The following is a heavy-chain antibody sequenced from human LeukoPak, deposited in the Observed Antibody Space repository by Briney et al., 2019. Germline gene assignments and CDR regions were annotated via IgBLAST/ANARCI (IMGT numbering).Heavy chain of an antibody. CDR3: ATSRSRNYDFWSGYSYYFDY. CDR1: GYTFTGYY. D-gene: IGHD3-3*01. J-gene: IGHJ4*02. V-gene: IGHV1-2*02. CDR2: INPNSGGT. Sequence: ASVKVSCKSSGYTFTGYYMHWVRQAPGQGLEWMGWINPNSGGTNYAQKFQGRVTMTRDTSIRTAYMELSRLRSDDTAVYYCATSRSRNYDFWSGYSYYFDYWGQGTLVTVSS.